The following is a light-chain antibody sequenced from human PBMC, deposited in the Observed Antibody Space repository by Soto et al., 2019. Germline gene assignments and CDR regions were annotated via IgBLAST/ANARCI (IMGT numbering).Light chain of an antibody. CDR1: QSISSW. V-gene: IGKV1-5*01. J-gene: IGKJ4*01. CDR3: QQYNSYS. CDR2: DDS. Sequence: DIQTTQSPSTLSASVGDRVTITCRASQSISSWLAWYQQKPGKAPKLMIYDDSSLESGVPSRFSGSGSGTEFTLTSSSLQPDDFATYYCQQYNSYSFGGGTKVEIK.